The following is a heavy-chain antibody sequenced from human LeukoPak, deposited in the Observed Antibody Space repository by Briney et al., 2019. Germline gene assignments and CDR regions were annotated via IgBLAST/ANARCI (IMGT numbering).Heavy chain of an antibody. CDR3: AKGVFGVNRAFDY. CDR2: ISGSGSGT. D-gene: IGHD3-3*01. V-gene: IGHV3-23*01. CDR1: GSTFNTCA. Sequence: PGGSLRLSCEASGSTFNTCAMSGVRQAPGKGLEGGSAISGSGSGTYYADSVKGRFTTSRDNSKNPLYLQMNSLRVDHTALYSCAKGVFGVNRAFDYWGQGTLVTVSS. J-gene: IGHJ4*02.